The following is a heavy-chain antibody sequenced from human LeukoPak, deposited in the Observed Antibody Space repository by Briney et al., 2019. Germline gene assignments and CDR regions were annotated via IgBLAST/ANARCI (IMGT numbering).Heavy chain of an antibody. CDR1: GGSISSGSYY. V-gene: IGHV4-61*02. Sequence: PSETLSLTCTVSGGSISSGSYYWSWIRQPAGKGLEWIGRIYTSGSTNYNPSLKSRVTTSVDTSKNQFSLKLSSVTAADTAVYYCARTRYNWNYDAFDIWGQGTMVTVSS. CDR2: IYTSGST. D-gene: IGHD1-7*01. CDR3: ARTRYNWNYDAFDI. J-gene: IGHJ3*02.